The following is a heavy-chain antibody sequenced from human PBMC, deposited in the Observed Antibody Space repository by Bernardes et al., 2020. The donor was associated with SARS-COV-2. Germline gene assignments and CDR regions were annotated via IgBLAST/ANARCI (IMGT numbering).Heavy chain of an antibody. CDR3: ARGGLGYYEILTGYYNGVWFEA. CDR1: GGSISSGDYY. V-gene: IGHV4-30-4*01. J-gene: IGHJ5*02. CDR2: IYYSGST. Sequence: SETLSLTCTVSGGSISSGDYYWSWIRQPPGKGLEWIGYIYYSGSTYYNPSLKSRVTISVDTSKNQFSLKLSSVTAADTAVYYCARGGLGYYEILTGYYNGVWFEARGQGTLVTVSS. D-gene: IGHD3-9*01.